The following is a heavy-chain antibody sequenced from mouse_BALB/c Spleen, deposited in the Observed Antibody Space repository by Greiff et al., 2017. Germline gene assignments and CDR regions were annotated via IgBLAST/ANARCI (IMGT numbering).Heavy chain of an antibody. Sequence: EVMLVESGGGLVQPGGSLKLSCAASGFTFSSYAMSWVRQTPEKRLEWVASISSGGSTYYPDSVKGRFTISRDNARNILYLQMSSLRSEDTAMYYCARVSYGSSYFDYWGQGTTLTVSS. CDR3: ARVSYGSSYFDY. V-gene: IGHV5-6-5*01. J-gene: IGHJ2*01. CDR1: GFTFSSYA. D-gene: IGHD1-1*01. CDR2: ISSGGST.